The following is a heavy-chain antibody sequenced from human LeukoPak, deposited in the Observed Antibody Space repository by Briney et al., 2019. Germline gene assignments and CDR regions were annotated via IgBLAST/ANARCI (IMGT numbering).Heavy chain of an antibody. CDR3: ARARFGEGGYYFDY. CDR1: GFTFSSYS. V-gene: IGHV3-21*01. D-gene: IGHD3-10*01. Sequence: GGSLSLSCAASGFTFSSYSMNWVRQAPGQGLEWVSSISSSSSYIYYADSVKGRFTISRDNAKNSLYLQMNSLRAEDTAVYYCARARFGEGGYYFDYWGQGTLVTVSS. CDR2: ISSSSSYI. J-gene: IGHJ4*02.